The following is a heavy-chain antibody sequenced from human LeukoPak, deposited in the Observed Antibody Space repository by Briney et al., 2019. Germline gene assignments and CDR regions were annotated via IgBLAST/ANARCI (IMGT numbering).Heavy chain of an antibody. D-gene: IGHD5-18*01. Sequence: PGGSLRLSCAASGFTFSSYAMHWVRQAPGKGLEYVSAISSSGGSTYYANSVKGRFTISRDNSKNTLYLQMGSLRAEDMAVYYCAGTVDTAMVPMDVWGKGTTVTVSS. CDR3: AGTVDTAMVPMDV. CDR2: ISSSGGST. J-gene: IGHJ6*03. V-gene: IGHV3-64*01. CDR1: GFTFSSYA.